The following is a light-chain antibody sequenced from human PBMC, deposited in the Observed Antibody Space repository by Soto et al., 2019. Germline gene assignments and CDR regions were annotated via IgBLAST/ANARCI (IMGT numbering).Light chain of an antibody. CDR3: LQHNSDPFT. CDR2: AAS. V-gene: IGKV1-17*01. Sequence: DIQMTQSPSSLSASVGDRVTITCRASQGIRNDLTWYQQKLGKAPKRLITAASSLQSGVPSRFSGSGSGTEFSLTISCLQPEDLATYYCLQHNSDPFTFGGGTKVEIE. J-gene: IGKJ4*01. CDR1: QGIRND.